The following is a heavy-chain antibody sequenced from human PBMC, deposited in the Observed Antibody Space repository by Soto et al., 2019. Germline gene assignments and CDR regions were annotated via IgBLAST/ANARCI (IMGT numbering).Heavy chain of an antibody. CDR1: GGSISSYY. J-gene: IGHJ4*02. CDR3: GRAPLGYVDY. Sequence: SETLSLTCTVSGGSISSYYWSWIRQPPGKGLEWIGYIYYSGSTNYNPSLKSRVTISVDTSKNQFSLKLSSVTAADTAVYYCGRAPLGYVDYWGQGTLVTVSS. D-gene: IGHD3-10*01. V-gene: IGHV4-59*01. CDR2: IYYSGST.